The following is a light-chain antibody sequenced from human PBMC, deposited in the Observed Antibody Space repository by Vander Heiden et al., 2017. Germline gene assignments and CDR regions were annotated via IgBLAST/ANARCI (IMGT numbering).Light chain of an antibody. J-gene: IGKJ1*01. CDR3: QQYGSSPT. CDR2: GAS. V-gene: IGKV3-20*01. Sequence: EIVLTQSPGTLSLSPGERASQSISSSYLAWYQQKPGQAPRLLIYGASSRAACIPDRFSGSGSGTDFTLTISRLEPEDFAAYYCQQYGSSPTFGPGTKVEIK. CDR1: QSISSSY.